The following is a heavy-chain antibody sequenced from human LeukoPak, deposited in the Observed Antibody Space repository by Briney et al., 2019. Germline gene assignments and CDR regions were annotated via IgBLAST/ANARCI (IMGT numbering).Heavy chain of an antibody. Sequence: SETLSLTCTVSGGSISSYYWSWIRQPPGKGLEWIGYIYYSGSTNYNPSLKSRATISVDTSKNQFSLKLSSVTAADTAVYYCARGTLGRKRFDYWGQGTLVTVSS. CDR2: IYYSGST. CDR3: ARGTLGRKRFDY. J-gene: IGHJ4*02. D-gene: IGHD6-6*01. CDR1: GGSISSYY. V-gene: IGHV4-59*01.